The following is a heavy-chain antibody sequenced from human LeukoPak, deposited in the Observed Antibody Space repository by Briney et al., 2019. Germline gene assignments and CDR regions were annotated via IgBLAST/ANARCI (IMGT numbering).Heavy chain of an antibody. CDR2: IDNAGSDK. D-gene: IGHD5-24*01. V-gene: IGHV3-7*01. Sequence: GGSLRLSCAASGFTFTTYWMSWVRQAPGKGLEWVANIDNAGSDKYYVDSVEGRFTISRDNAKNSLYLQMNSLRAEDTAVYYCARERWLQPDYWGQGTLVTVSS. J-gene: IGHJ4*02. CDR1: GFTFTTYW. CDR3: ARERWLQPDY.